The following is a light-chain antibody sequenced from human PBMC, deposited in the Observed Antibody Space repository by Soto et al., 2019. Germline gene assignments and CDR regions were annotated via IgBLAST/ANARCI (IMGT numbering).Light chain of an antibody. CDR1: QSVNSN. V-gene: IGKV3-15*01. CDR3: QQYNSWTRT. Sequence: EIAMTQSPATLSLSPGERATLSWGASQSVNSNLAWYQQKPGQAPRLLIYGASSRATGIPARFSGSGSGTEFTLTITSLQYEDFAVYYCQQYNSWTRTFGQGTKVDIK. J-gene: IGKJ1*01. CDR2: GAS.